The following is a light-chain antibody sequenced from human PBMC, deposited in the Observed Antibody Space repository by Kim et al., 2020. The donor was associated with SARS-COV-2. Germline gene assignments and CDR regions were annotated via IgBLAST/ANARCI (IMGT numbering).Light chain of an antibody. CDR2: SKS. CDR1: TGAVTSGYY. Sequence: GGTVTLTCASSTGAVTSGYYPNWFQQKPGQAPRALIYSKSNKHSWTPARFSGSLLGGKAALTLSGVQPEDEAEYYCLLYYGGAYVFGTGTKVTVL. V-gene: IGLV7-43*01. CDR3: LLYYGGAYV. J-gene: IGLJ1*01.